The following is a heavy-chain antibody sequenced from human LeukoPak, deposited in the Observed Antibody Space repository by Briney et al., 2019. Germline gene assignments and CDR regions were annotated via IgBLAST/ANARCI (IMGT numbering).Heavy chain of an antibody. CDR1: GGSISSSSYY. V-gene: IGHV4-39*01. Sequence: SETLSLTCTVSGGSISSSSYYWGWIRQPPGKGLEWIRSIYYSGSTYYNPSLKSRVTISVDTSKNQFSLKLSSVTAADTAVYYCARVVDLATISYWGQGTLVTVSS. D-gene: IGHD5-12*01. J-gene: IGHJ4*02. CDR3: ARVVDLATISY. CDR2: IYYSGST.